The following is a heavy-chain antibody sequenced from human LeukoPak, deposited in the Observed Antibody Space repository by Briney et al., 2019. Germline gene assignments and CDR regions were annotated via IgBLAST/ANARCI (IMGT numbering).Heavy chain of an antibody. J-gene: IGHJ4*02. Sequence: GASVNVSCKASGYTFTTYAINWVRQAPGQGLEWMGWINTNTGNPTYAQGFTGRFVFSLDTSVSTAYLQISSLKAEDTAVYYCARGGSGSRRLGSDYWGQGTLVTVSS. CDR3: ARGGSGSRRLGSDY. CDR2: INTNTGNP. V-gene: IGHV7-4-1*02. CDR1: GYTFTTYA. D-gene: IGHD3-10*01.